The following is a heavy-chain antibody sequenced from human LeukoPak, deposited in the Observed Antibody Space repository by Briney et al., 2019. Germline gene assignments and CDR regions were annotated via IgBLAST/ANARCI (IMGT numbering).Heavy chain of an antibody. CDR3: ARDKWSDIVASQRVPFDY. J-gene: IGHJ4*02. CDR1: GFTFSSYS. V-gene: IGHV3-21*01. Sequence: PGGSLRLSCAASGFTFSSYSMNWVRQAPGKGLEWVSSISSSSSYIYYADSVEGRFTISRGNAKNSLYLQMNSLRAEDTAVYYCARDKWSDIVASQRVPFDYWGQGTLVTVSS. CDR2: ISSSSSYI. D-gene: IGHD5-12*01.